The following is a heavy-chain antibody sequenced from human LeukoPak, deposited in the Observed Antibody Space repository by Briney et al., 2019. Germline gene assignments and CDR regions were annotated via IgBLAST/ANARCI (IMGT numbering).Heavy chain of an antibody. J-gene: IGHJ4*02. CDR3: ARSQSSGWYRGSDS. CDR1: GFTFSSYA. CDR2: ISGSGGST. D-gene: IGHD6-19*01. Sequence: PGGSLRLSCAASGFTFSSYAMSWVRQAPGKGLEWVSAISGSGGSTYYADSVKGRFTISRDNSKNTLYLQMNSLRAEDTAVYYCARSQSSGWYRGSDSWGQGTLVTVSS. V-gene: IGHV3-23*01.